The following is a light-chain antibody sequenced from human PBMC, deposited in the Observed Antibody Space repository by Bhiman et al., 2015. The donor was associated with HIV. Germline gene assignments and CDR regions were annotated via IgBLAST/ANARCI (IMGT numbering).Light chain of an antibody. V-gene: IGLV2-11*01. CDR2: AVT. CDR1: SSDVGDYNY. J-gene: IGLJ2*01. Sequence: QSALTQPRSVSGSPGQSVTISCTGTSSDVGDYNYVSWYQQHPGKAPKLIVYAVTQRPSGVPDRFSGSKSGNTASLTISGLQAEDEADYYCSSYTSSSTVVFGGGTKLTVL. CDR3: SSYTSSSTVV.